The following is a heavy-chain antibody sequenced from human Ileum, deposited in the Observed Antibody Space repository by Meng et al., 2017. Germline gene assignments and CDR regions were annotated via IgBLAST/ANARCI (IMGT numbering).Heavy chain of an antibody. CDR3: AELTSSVFDI. V-gene: IGHV3-23*04. J-gene: IGHJ3*02. D-gene: IGHD3-22*01. CDR2: ISGRGGAA. Sequence: EVHLVGSGGGLVQPGGSLRLSCAASGFSIGNWGMSWVRQVPGKGLEWVSGISGRGGAADYADSVTGRFTMSRDNSKNTLFLQMDSLRAEDTAVYYCAELTSSVFDIWGQGTVVTVSS. CDR1: GFSIGNWG.